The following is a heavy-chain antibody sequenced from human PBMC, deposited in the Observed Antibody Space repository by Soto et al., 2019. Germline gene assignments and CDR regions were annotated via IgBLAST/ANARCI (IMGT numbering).Heavy chain of an antibody. D-gene: IGHD1-26*01. V-gene: IGHV3-23*01. J-gene: IGHJ4*02. CDR3: AKNQWELLH. Sequence: QTGGSLRLSCGASGFTFSNYGMSWVRQAPGKGLEWVSSITASSGNTYYPDSVKGRFTISRDNSENTLYLQMNSLRADDTAIYFCAKNQWELLHWGQGALVTVSS. CDR1: GFTFSNYG. CDR2: ITASSGNT.